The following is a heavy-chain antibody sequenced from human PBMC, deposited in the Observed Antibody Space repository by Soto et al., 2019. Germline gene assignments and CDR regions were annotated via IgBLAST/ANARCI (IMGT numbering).Heavy chain of an antibody. D-gene: IGHD5-18*01. Sequence: PGGSLRLSCAASGFTFSSYGMHWVRQAPGKGLEWVAVISYDGSNKYYADSVKGRFTISRDNSKNTLYLQMNSLRAEDTAVYYCAKDREGYSYGSRHYYYGMDVWGQGTTVTVSS. J-gene: IGHJ6*02. CDR1: GFTFSSYG. CDR2: ISYDGSNK. V-gene: IGHV3-30*18. CDR3: AKDREGYSYGSRHYYYGMDV.